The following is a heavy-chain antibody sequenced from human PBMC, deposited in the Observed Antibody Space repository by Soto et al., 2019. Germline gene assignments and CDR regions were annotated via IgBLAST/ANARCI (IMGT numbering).Heavy chain of an antibody. Sequence: PGGSLRLSCAVSGFTFRSFSMNWVRQAPGKGLEWVSDITGSTGSTYYADSVKGRFTISRDNSKNTLYLQMNSLRAEDTAVYYCAKDPILLITTIYFDYWGQGTLVTVSS. D-gene: IGHD3-3*01. CDR2: ITGSTGST. J-gene: IGHJ4*02. V-gene: IGHV3-23*01. CDR1: GFTFRSFS. CDR3: AKDPILLITTIYFDY.